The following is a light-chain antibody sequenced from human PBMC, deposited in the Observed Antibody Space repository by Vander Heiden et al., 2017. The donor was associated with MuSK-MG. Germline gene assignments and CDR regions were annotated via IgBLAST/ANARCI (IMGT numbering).Light chain of an antibody. CDR1: QGISNS. J-gene: IGKJ3*01. CDR2: SAS. V-gene: IGKV1-27*01. CDR3: QRYNSVPVT. Sequence: DIQMTQSPSSLSASVGDRVTITCRASQGISNSLAWYQQNPGKVPKLLIYSASTLQSGVPSRFSGSGSGTDFTLTISSLQPEDVATYYCQRYNSVPVTFGHGTKVEMK.